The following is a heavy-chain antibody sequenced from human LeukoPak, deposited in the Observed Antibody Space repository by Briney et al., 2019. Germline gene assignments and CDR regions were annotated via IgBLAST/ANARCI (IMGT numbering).Heavy chain of an antibody. CDR2: ISSGSSTI. CDR1: GFTFSTYS. D-gene: IGHD5-12*01. CDR3: ARDSGYDSPLDGMDV. Sequence: GGSLRLSCAASGFTFSTYSMNWVRQAPGRGLEWVSYISSGSSTIYYADSVKGRFTISRDNAKNSLYLQMNSLRAEDTAVYYCARDSGYDSPLDGMDVWGQGTTVTVSS. J-gene: IGHJ6*02. V-gene: IGHV3-48*04.